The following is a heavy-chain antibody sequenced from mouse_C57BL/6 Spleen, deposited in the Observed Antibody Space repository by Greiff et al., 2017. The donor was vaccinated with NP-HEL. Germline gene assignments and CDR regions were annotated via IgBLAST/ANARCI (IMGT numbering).Heavy chain of an antibody. CDR1: GYAFSSYW. J-gene: IGHJ2*01. CDR2: IYPGDGDT. V-gene: IGHV1-80*01. D-gene: IGHD2-3*01. CDR3: ARGGYDGYFTY. Sequence: QVQLQQSGAELVKPGASVKISCKASGYAFSSYWMNWVKQRPGKGLEWIGQIYPGDGDTNFNGKLKGKATLTADKSSSTAYMQLSSLTSEDSAVYFCARGGYDGYFTYWGHSTTLTVSS.